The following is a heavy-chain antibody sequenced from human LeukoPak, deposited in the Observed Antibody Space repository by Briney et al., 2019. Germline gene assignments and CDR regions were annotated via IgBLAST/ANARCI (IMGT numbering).Heavy chain of an antibody. D-gene: IGHD3-3*01. J-gene: IGHJ6*03. Sequence: GGALRLSCAASGFTFSNAWMSWVRQAPGKGLEWVGRIKSKTDGGTTDYAAPVKGRFTISRDDSKNTLYRQMNSLKTEDTAVYYSTTHTTSHDFWTPYYYYMDVWGKATTVTVSS. CDR3: TTHTTSHDFWTPYYYYMDV. CDR1: GFTFSNAW. V-gene: IGHV3-15*01. CDR2: IKSKTDGGTT.